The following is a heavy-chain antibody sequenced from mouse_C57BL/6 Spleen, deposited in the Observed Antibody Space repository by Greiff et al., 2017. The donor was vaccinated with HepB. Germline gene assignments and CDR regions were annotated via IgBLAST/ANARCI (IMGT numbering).Heavy chain of an antibody. CDR1: GYAFSSSW. J-gene: IGHJ2*01. Sequence: VQRVESGPELVKPGASVKISCKASGYAFSSSWMNWVKQRPGKGLEWIGRIYPGDGDTNYNGKFKGKATLTADKSSSTAYMQLSSLTSEDSAVYFCARWRTAQAFDYWGQGTTLTVSS. CDR2: IYPGDGDT. D-gene: IGHD3-2*02. V-gene: IGHV1-82*01. CDR3: ARWRTAQAFDY.